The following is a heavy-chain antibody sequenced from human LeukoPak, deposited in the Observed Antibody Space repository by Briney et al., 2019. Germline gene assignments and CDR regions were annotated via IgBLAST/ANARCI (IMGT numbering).Heavy chain of an antibody. CDR1: GGSFSGYY. D-gene: IGHD2-21*02. J-gene: IGHJ3*02. Sequence: SETLSLTCAVYGGSFSGYYWSWIRQPPGKGLEWIGEINHSGSTNYNPSLKSRVTISVDTSKNQFSLKLSSVTATDTAVYYCACRGGDCYNDAFDIWGQGTMVTVSS. CDR2: INHSGST. V-gene: IGHV4-34*01. CDR3: ACRGGDCYNDAFDI.